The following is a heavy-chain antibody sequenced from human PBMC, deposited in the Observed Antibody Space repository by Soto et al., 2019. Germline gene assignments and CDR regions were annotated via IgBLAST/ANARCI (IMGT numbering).Heavy chain of an antibody. CDR1: GGSFSGYY. CDR2: INHSGST. J-gene: IGHJ4*02. V-gene: IGHV4-34*01. Sequence: QVQLQQWGAGLLKPSETLSLTCAVYGGSFSGYYWSWIRQPPGKGLEWIGEINHSGSTNYNPSLKSRVTISVDPSKNQFSLKLSSVTAADTAVYYCARGFISGDPAPFDYWGQGTLVTVSS. CDR3: ARGFISGDPAPFDY. D-gene: IGHD4-17*01.